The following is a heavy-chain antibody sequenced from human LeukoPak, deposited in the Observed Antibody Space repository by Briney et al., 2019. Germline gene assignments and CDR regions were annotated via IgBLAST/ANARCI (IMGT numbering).Heavy chain of an antibody. V-gene: IGHV3-11*01. Sequence: GGSLRLSCAASGFTFSDYYMSWIRQAPGKGLEWLSYINSVKGRFTISRDNTKNSLYLQMNSLRAEDTAVYYCARGQSAVEFGGHCGYWGQGTLVTVSS. D-gene: IGHD3-16*01. CDR3: ARGQSAVEFGGHCGY. CDR2: I. J-gene: IGHJ4*02. CDR1: GFTFSDYY.